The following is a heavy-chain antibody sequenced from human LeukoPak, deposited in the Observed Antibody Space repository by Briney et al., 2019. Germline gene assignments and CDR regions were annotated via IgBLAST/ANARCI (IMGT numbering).Heavy chain of an antibody. CDR3: AKGGPPTGASPRPWDFNY. CDR1: GFTFSSYG. D-gene: IGHD1-26*01. V-gene: IGHV3-30*02. J-gene: IGHJ4*02. Sequence: GGSMRLSCAASGFTFSSYGMHWVRQAPGKGLEWVAFIRYDGSNKYYADSVKGRFTISRDNSKNTLYLQMNSLRVEDTAVYYCAKGGPPTGASPRPWDFNYWGQGTLVTVSS. CDR2: IRYDGSNK.